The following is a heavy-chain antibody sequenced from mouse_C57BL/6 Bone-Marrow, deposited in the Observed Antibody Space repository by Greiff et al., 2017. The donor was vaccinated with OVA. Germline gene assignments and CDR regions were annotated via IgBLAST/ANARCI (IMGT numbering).Heavy chain of an antibody. CDR2: ISSGSSTI. V-gene: IGHV5-17*01. CDR3: ARTNWDDYYAMDY. CDR1: GFTFSDYG. D-gene: IGHD4-1*01. Sequence: VQLQQSGGGLVKPGGSLKLSCAASGFTFSDYGMHWVRQAPEKGLEWVAYISSGSSTIYYADTVKGRFTISRDNAKNTLFLQMTSLRSEDTAMYYCARTNWDDYYAMDYWGQGTSVTVSS. J-gene: IGHJ4*01.